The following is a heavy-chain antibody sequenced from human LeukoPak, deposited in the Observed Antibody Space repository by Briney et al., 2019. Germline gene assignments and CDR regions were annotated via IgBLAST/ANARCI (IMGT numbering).Heavy chain of an antibody. CDR1: GYTFTSYG. V-gene: IGHV1-18*01. J-gene: IGHJ4*02. CDR2: ISAYNGNT. D-gene: IGHD3-22*01. CDR3: ARGPPVVVVPRGTYFDY. Sequence: GASVKVSCKASGYTFTSYGISWLRQAPGQGLEWMGWISAYNGNTNYAQKLQGRVTMTTDTSTSTAYMELRSLRSDDTAVYYCARGPPVVVVPRGTYFDYWGQGTLVTVSS.